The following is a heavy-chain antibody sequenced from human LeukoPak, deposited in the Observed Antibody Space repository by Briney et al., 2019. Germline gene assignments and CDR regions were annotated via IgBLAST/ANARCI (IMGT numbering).Heavy chain of an antibody. CDR3: ARDPYSPTSDFDY. D-gene: IGHD2-21*01. J-gene: IGHJ4*02. CDR1: GDSISSGGYY. CDR2: IYHSGST. V-gene: IGHV4-30-2*01. Sequence: SETLSLTCTVSGDSISSGGYYWSWIRQPPGKGLEWIGYIYHSGSTYYNPSLKSRVSISVDRSKTQFSLKLSSVTAADTAVYYCARDPYSPTSDFDYWGQGTLVTVSS.